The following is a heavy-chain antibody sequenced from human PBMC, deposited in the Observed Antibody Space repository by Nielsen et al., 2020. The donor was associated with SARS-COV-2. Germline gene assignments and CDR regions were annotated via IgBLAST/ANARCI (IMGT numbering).Heavy chain of an antibody. J-gene: IGHJ5*01. CDR2: ISSSSSYI. CDR1: GFTFSSYS. D-gene: IGHD3-3*02. Sequence: GESLKISCAASGFTFSSYSMNWVRQAPGKGLEWVSSISSSSSYIYYADSVKGRFTISRDNSKNTLYLQMNSLRAEDTAVYYCAKIAFGWGFDSWGQGTLVTVSS. V-gene: IGHV3-21*04. CDR3: AKIAFGWGFDS.